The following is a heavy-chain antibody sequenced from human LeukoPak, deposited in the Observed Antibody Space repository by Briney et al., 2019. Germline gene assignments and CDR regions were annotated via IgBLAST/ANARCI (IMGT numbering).Heavy chain of an antibody. CDR3: ARAGYYTGWDY. CDR2: INRDDSST. CDR1: GFTFSSYS. J-gene: IGHJ4*02. V-gene: IGHV3-74*01. Sequence: PGGSLRLSCAASGFTFSSYSMHWVRQAPGEGLVWVSRINRDDSSTSYADSVKGRFTISRDNAKNTLYLQMNSLRAEDTAVYFCARAGYYTGWDYWGQGTLATVSS. D-gene: IGHD2-8*02.